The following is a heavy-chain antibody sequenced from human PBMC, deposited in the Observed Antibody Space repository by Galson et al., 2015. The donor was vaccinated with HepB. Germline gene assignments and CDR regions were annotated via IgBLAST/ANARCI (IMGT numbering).Heavy chain of an antibody. Sequence: SLRLSCAASGFTFSTQGIHWVRQAPGKGLEWVGVVSYDGSYTFYGDSVKGRFTISRDNSKNTVYLQMNGLKVNDTGVYYCARDLRSHCAGTSYPGEFDYWGQGTLVTVSS. V-gene: IGHV3-30*03. D-gene: IGHD7-27*01. CDR2: VSYDGSYT. CDR3: ARDLRSHCAGTSYPGEFDY. CDR1: GFTFSTQG. J-gene: IGHJ4*02.